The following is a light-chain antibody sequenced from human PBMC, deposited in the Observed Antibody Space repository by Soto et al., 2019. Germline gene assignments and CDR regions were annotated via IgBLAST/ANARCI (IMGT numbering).Light chain of an antibody. Sequence: QSALTQPASVSGSPGQSITISCTGNSSDVGSYNLVSWYQQHPGKAPKLMIYEVSKRPSGVSNRFSGSKSGNTASLTISGLQAEDEADYYCCSYAGSSTFVFGGGTKLTVL. CDR2: EVS. V-gene: IGLV2-23*02. J-gene: IGLJ2*01. CDR3: CSYAGSSTFV. CDR1: SSDVGSYNL.